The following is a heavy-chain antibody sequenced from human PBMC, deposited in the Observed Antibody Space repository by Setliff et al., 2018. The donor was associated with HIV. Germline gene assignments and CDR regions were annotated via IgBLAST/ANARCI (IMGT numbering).Heavy chain of an antibody. CDR3: TVHTALDL. V-gene: IGHV3-15*01. CDR1: GFTFSRYW. D-gene: IGHD5-18*01. CDR2: IKSKTDGLTT. Sequence: GGSLRLSCVASGFTFSRYWMAWVRQAPGKGLEWVGRIKSKTDGLTTDYSAPVQGRFTVSRDDSENTLYLQMDNLKSEDTAVYYCTVHTALDLWGQGTLVTVSS. J-gene: IGHJ4*02.